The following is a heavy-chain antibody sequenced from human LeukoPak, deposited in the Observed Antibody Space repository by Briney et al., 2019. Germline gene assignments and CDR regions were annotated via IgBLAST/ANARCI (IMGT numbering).Heavy chain of an antibody. CDR3: AKANVFGVLDYFDY. CDR1: GFAFSAHG. V-gene: IGHV3-23*01. J-gene: IGHJ4*02. D-gene: IGHD3-3*01. Sequence: GGSLRLSCAASGFAFSAHGMNWVRQSPGRGLEWVSGIGGSGGFITYYADSVKGRFTVSRDNSKDTMFLQMNGLRAEDTAIYYCAKANVFGVLDYFDYWGQGTLVTVSS. CDR2: IGGSGGFIT.